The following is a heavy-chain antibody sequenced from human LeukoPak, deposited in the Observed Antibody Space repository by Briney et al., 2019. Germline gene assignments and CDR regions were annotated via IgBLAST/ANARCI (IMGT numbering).Heavy chain of an antibody. D-gene: IGHD6-19*01. V-gene: IGHV3-7*01. CDR3: ARVPSGGFDY. CDR1: GSTFSSYW. CDR2: IKKDGSEK. Sequence: GGSLRLSCAASGSTFSSYWMSWVRQAPGKGLEWVANIKKDGSEKYYVDSVKGRFPISRDNAKNSLYLQMNSLRAEDTAVYYCARVPSGGFDYWGQGTLVTVSS. J-gene: IGHJ4*02.